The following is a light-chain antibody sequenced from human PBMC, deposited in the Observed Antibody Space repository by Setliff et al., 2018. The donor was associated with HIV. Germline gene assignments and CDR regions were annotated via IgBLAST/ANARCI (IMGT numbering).Light chain of an antibody. CDR3: CSYAGTYTWV. V-gene: IGLV2-11*01. CDR1: SSDVGSYNL. CDR2: DVT. J-gene: IGLJ3*02. Sequence: QSALTQPASVSGSPGQSITIYCTGTSSDVGSYNLVSWYQQHPGKAPKLMIYDVTKRPSGVPDRFSGSKSGNTASLTISGLQAEDEADYYCCSYAGTYTWVFGGGTQLT.